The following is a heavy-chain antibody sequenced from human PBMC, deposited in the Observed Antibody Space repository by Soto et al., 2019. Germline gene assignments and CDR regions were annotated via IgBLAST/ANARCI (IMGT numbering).Heavy chain of an antibody. Sequence: EVQLVESGGGLVQPGESLRLSCAASGFTFSSYWMHWVRQAPGKGLVWVSRINSDGSRTNYADSVKGRFTVSRDNAKNTQYLQLISLRADDTAVYYCARVLTGSWNWFDPWGQGTLVTVSS. D-gene: IGHD6-13*01. CDR1: GFTFSSYW. J-gene: IGHJ5*02. CDR3: ARVLTGSWNWFDP. CDR2: INSDGSRT. V-gene: IGHV3-74*01.